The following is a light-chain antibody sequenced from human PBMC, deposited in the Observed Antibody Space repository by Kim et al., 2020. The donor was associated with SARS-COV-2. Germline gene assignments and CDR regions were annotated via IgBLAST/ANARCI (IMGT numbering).Light chain of an antibody. Sequence: QSALTQPASVSGSPGQSITISCTGTSSDVGSYNLVSWYQQHPGKAPKLMIYEVSKRPSGVSNRFSGSKSGNTASLTISGLQAEDEADYYCCSYAGSSTFEVFRTRT. V-gene: IGLV2-23*02. CDR3: CSYAGSSTFEV. CDR1: SSDVGSYNL. J-gene: IGLJ1*01. CDR2: EVS.